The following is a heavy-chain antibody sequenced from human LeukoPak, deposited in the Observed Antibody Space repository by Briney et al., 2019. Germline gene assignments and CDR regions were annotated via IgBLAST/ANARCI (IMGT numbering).Heavy chain of an antibody. CDR2: IYYSGST. D-gene: IGHD3-10*01. V-gene: IGHV4-59*01. CDR1: CASISSYH. Sequence: SETLSLTCTVSCASISSYHWNWIRQPPGKGLEWIGYIYYSGSTNYNPSLKSRVTISVDTSKNQFSLKLNSVTAADTAMYYCARDGSRFVTMNWFDPWGQRTLVTVSS. CDR3: ARDGSRFVTMNWFDP. J-gene: IGHJ5*02.